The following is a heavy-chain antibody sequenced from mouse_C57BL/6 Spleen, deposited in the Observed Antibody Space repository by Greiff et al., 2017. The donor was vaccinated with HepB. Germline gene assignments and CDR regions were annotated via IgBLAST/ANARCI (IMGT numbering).Heavy chain of an antibody. J-gene: IGHJ2*01. CDR2: ISDGGSYT. D-gene: IGHD2-3*01. V-gene: IGHV5-4*01. CDR1: GFTFSSYA. Sequence: EVQVVESGGGLVKPGGSLKLSCAASGFTFSSYAMSWVRQTPEKRLEWVATISDGGSYTYYPDNVKGRFTISRDNAKNNLYLQMSHLKSEDTAVYYCAKFYDGPFDYWGQGTTLTVSS. CDR3: AKFYDGPFDY.